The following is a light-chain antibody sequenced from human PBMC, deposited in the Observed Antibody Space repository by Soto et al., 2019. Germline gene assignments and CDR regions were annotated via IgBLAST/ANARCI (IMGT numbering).Light chain of an antibody. J-gene: IGLJ2*01. CDR3: QSYDSSHVV. CDR1: SSNIGAGYD. Sequence: QSALTQPPSVSGAPGQRVTISCTGSSSNIGAGYDVHWYQQLPGRAPKLLIYGNTNRPSGVPDRFSGSKSGTSASLAITGLQAEDEADYYCQSYDSSHVVFGGGTKLTVL. V-gene: IGLV1-40*01. CDR2: GNT.